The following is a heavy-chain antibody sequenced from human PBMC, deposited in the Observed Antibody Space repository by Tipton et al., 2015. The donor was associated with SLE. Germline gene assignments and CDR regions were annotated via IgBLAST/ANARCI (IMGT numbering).Heavy chain of an antibody. V-gene: IGHV3-48*03. J-gene: IGHJ5*02. CDR3: ARGVYAAAGFDP. CDR2: ISSSGSTI. CDR1: GFTFSSYG. Sequence: GSLRLSCAASGFTFSSYGMHWVRQAPGKGLEWVSYISSSGSTIYYADSVKGRFTISRDNAKNSLYLQMNSLRAEDTAVYYCARGVYAAAGFDPWGQGTLVTVSS. D-gene: IGHD6-13*01.